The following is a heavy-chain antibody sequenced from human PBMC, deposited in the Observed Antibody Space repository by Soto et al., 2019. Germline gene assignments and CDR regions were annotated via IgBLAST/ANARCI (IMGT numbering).Heavy chain of an antibody. Sequence: GGSLSLSCAASGLTFSSYSMNWVRQAPGKGLEWVSYISSSSSTIYYADSVKGRFTISRDNAKNSLYLQMNSLRAEDTAVYYCARDLGSSWYPEYFQHWGQGTLVTVSS. CDR3: ARDLGSSWYPEYFQH. CDR1: GLTFSSYS. V-gene: IGHV3-48*01. J-gene: IGHJ1*01. CDR2: ISSSSSTI. D-gene: IGHD6-13*01.